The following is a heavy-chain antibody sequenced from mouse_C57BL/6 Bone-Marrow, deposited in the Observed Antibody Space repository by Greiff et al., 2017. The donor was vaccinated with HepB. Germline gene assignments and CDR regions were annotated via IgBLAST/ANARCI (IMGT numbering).Heavy chain of an antibody. D-gene: IGHD1-1*01. CDR2: IDPSDSYT. Sequence: QVQLKQPGAELVKPGASVKLSCKASGYTFTSYWMQWVKQRPGQGLEWIGEIDPSDSYTNYNQKFKGKATLTVDTSSSTAYMQLSSLTSEDSAVYYCARRPITTVAMDSWGQGTSVTVSS. J-gene: IGHJ4*01. V-gene: IGHV1-50*01. CDR3: ARRPITTVAMDS. CDR1: GYTFTSYW.